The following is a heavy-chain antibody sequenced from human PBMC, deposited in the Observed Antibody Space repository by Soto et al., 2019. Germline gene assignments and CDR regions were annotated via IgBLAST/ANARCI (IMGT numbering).Heavy chain of an antibody. Sequence: GESLKISCQCSGYSFTTYWISWVRPMPGKGLEWIGKIDPADSSTNYSPSFQGHITISVDRSINTAHLQFSSLKAADTAVYYGARLEKWYYNYYGLDVWGQGTMVTVSS. V-gene: IGHV5-10-1*01. CDR1: GYSFTTYW. D-gene: IGHD1-26*01. CDR3: ARLEKWYYNYYGLDV. CDR2: IDPADSST. J-gene: IGHJ6*02.